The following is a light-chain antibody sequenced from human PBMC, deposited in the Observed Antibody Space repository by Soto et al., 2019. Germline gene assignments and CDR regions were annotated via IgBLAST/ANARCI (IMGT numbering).Light chain of an antibody. CDR3: QQYNNWPFA. CDR1: QSIGST. Sequence: EIVMTQSPATLSVSPGERATLSCRASQSIGSTLAWYQQKPGQAPRLLIYDASTRATGIPVRFRGSGSGTEFTLTINSLQSEDFTVYYCQQYNNWPFAFGPGTKVDIK. V-gene: IGKV3-15*01. J-gene: IGKJ3*01. CDR2: DAS.